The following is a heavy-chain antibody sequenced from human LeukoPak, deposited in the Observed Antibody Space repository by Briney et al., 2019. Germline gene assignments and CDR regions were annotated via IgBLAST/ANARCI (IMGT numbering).Heavy chain of an antibody. J-gene: IGHJ4*02. CDR2: IYCSGST. D-gene: IGHD3-16*01. CDR1: GGSISSSSYY. Sequence: PSETLSLTCTVSGGSISSSSYYWGWIRQPPGKGLEWIGSIYCSGSTYYNPSLKSRVTISVDTSKNQFSLKLSSVTAADTAVYYCASGGWSYFDYWGQGTLVTVSS. V-gene: IGHV4-39*07. CDR3: ASGGWSYFDY.